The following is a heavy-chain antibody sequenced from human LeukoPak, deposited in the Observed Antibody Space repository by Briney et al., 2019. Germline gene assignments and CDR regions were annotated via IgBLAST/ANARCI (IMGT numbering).Heavy chain of an antibody. V-gene: IGHV4-38-2*02. J-gene: IGHJ5*02. CDR1: GYSISSGYY. CDR2: IYHSGST. D-gene: IGHD6-19*01. Sequence: PSQTLSLTCTVSGYSISSGYYWGWIPQPPGKGLEWIGSIYHSGSTYYNPSLKSRVTISVDTSKNQFSLKLSSVTAADTAVYYCARVGHSSGWYVRSRAWFDPWGQGTLVTVSS. CDR3: ARVGHSSGWYVRSRAWFDP.